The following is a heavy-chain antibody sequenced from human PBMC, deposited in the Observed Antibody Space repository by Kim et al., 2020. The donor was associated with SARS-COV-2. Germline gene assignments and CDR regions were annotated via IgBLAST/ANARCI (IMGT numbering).Heavy chain of an antibody. CDR3: ARVYSSSSTYYYYYRDV. CDR1: GYSFTSYW. J-gene: IGHJ6*03. D-gene: IGHD6-6*01. CDR2: IYPGDSDT. V-gene: IGHV5-51*01. Sequence: GESLKISCKGSGYSFTSYWIGWVRQMPGKGLEWMGIIYPGDSDTRYSPSFQGQVTISADKSISTAYLQWSSLKASHTAMYYCARVYSSSSTYYYYYRDVWGKGTTVTVSS.